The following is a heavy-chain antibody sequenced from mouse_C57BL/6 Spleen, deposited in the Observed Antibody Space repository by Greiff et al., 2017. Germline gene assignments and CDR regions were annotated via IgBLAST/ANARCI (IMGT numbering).Heavy chain of an antibody. CDR2: INPSNGGT. CDR3: ARDDYDVKGY. D-gene: IGHD2-4*01. CDR1: GYTFTSYW. J-gene: IGHJ2*01. Sequence: QVHVKQPGTELVKPGASVKLSCKASGYTFTSYWMHWVKQRPGQGLEWIGNINPSNGGTNYNEKFKSKATLTVDKSSSTAYMQLSSLTSEDTAVYYCARDDYDVKGYWGQGTTLTVSS. V-gene: IGHV1-53*01.